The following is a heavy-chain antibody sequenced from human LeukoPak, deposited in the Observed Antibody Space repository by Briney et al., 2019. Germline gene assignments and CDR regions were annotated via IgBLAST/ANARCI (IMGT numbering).Heavy chain of an antibody. CDR3: ARAHDPYYYDSSGYEGMDY. D-gene: IGHD3-22*01. Sequence: GASVKVSCKASGYTFSDYYMHWVRQAPGQGLEWMGWINPNSGGANYAQKFQGRVTMTRDTSISTAYMELSRLRSDDTAVYYCARAHDPYYYDSSGYEGMDYWGQGTLVTVSS. J-gene: IGHJ4*02. CDR1: GYTFSDYY. CDR2: INPNSGGA. V-gene: IGHV1-2*02.